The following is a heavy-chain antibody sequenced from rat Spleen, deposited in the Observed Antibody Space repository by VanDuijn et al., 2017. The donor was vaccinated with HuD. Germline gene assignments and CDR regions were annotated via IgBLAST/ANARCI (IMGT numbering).Heavy chain of an antibody. Sequence: EVQLVESGGGLVQPGRSLKLSCVASGFTFNNYWMTWVRQAPEKGLEWVATISYDGSSTYYRDSVKGRFTISRDNAKSTLYLQMNSLRSEDTATYYCARRKDGGWYFDFWGPGTMVTVSS. D-gene: IGHD1-12*02. J-gene: IGHJ1*01. V-gene: IGHV5-31*01. CDR3: ARRKDGGWYFDF. CDR1: GFTFNNYW. CDR2: ISYDGSST.